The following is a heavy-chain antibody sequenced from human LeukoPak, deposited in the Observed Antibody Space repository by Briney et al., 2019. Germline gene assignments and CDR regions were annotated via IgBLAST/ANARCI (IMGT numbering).Heavy chain of an antibody. V-gene: IGHV4-34*01. CDR3: ARKPAPRYSSSSTYYYYYYMDV. J-gene: IGHJ6*03. Sequence: SETLSLTCAVYGGSFSDYYWSWIRQPPGKGLEWIGEINHSGSTNYNPSLKSRVTISVDTSKNQFSLKLSSVTAADTAVYYCARKPAPRYSSSSTYYYYYYMDVWGKGTTVTVSS. CDR2: INHSGST. D-gene: IGHD6-6*01. CDR1: GGSFSDYY.